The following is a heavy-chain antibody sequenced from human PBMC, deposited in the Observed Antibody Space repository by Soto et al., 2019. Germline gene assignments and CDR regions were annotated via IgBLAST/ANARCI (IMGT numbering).Heavy chain of an antibody. CDR3: ARESEDLTSNFDY. V-gene: IGHV3-21*01. J-gene: IGHJ4*02. Sequence: RRLSCAASGFTFTRYSMNWVRQAPGKGLEWVSSISSTTNYIYYADSMKGRFTVSRDNAKNSVYLEMNSLSAEDTALYYCARESEDLTSNFDYWGQGTLVTV. CDR1: GFTFTRYS. CDR2: ISSTTNYI.